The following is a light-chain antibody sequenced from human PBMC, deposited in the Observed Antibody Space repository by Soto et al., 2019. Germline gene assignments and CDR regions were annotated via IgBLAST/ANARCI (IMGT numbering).Light chain of an antibody. J-gene: IGKJ5*01. CDR1: QGIDTY. Sequence: DIQMTQSPSSLSAFVGARVPLTCRASQGIDTYLAWFQQKPGKAPKAMIYAASSLHSGVPSRFSGSWFGTDFTLTISSLQPEDVATYYCQHYNXYPQTFGQGTRLEI. CDR2: AAS. CDR3: QHYNXYPQT. V-gene: IGKV1-16*01.